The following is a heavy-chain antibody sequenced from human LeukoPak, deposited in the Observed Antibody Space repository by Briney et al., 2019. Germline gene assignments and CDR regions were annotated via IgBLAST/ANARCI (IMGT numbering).Heavy chain of an antibody. CDR2: ISATSSYI. D-gene: IGHD3-22*01. CDR1: GFTFSSYS. J-gene: IGHJ3*02. Sequence: GGSLRLSCAASGFTFSSYSMNWVRQTPGKGLEWVSSISATSSYIYYADSARGRFTISRDNAKNSLYLQMNSLRAEDTAVYYCVADYYDSSGTSGGAFDIWGQGTMVTVSS. V-gene: IGHV3-21*01. CDR3: VADYYDSSGTSGGAFDI.